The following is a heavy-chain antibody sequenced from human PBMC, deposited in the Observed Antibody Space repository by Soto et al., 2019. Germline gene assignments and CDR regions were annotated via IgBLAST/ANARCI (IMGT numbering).Heavy chain of an antibody. J-gene: IGHJ6*02. V-gene: IGHV1-69*13. CDR3: ARPANPPIDCGGDCYSPHAAYYYYGMDV. CDR2: IIPIFGTA. D-gene: IGHD2-21*02. CDR1: GGTFGSYA. Sequence: SVKVSCKASGGTFGSYAISWVRQAPGQGLEWMGGIIPIFGTANYAQKFQGRVTITADESTSTAYMELSSLRSEDTAVYYCARPANPPIDCGGDCYSPHAAYYYYGMDVWGQGTTVTVSS.